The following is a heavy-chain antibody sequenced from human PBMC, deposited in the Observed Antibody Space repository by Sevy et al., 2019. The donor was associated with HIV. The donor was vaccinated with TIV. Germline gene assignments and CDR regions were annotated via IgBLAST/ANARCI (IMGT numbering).Heavy chain of an antibody. CDR2: IKQDGNEK. J-gene: IGHJ3*02. CDR3: ARGSSSWKGGAFDI. CDR1: GFTFSSYW. Sequence: GGSLRLSCAASGFTFSSYWMSWVRQAPGKGLEWVANIKQDGNEKYYVDSVKGRFTISRDNAKNSLYLQMNSLRAEDTSVYYCARGSSSWKGGAFDIWGQGTMVTVSS. D-gene: IGHD6-13*01. V-gene: IGHV3-7*04.